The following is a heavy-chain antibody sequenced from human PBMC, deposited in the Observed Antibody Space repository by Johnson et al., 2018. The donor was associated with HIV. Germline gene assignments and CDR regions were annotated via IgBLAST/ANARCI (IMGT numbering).Heavy chain of an antibody. D-gene: IGHD6-13*01. V-gene: IGHV3-7*03. CDR3: ANGGAASDAFDI. CDR2: IKQDGSEK. CDR1: GFTFSSYW. J-gene: IGHJ3*02. Sequence: VQLVESGGGLVQPGGSLRLSCAASGFTFSSYWMSWVRQAPGKGREWVANIKQDGSEKYYGEAVKGRFTISRENAKNSLYLQMNSLRAEDTALYYCANGGAASDAFDIWGLGTMVTVSS.